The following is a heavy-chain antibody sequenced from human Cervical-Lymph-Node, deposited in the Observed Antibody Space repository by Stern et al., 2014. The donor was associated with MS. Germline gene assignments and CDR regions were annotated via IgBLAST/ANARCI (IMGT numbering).Heavy chain of an antibody. J-gene: IGHJ3*01. D-gene: IGHD2-21*01. CDR2: INPSDGST. CDR1: GYTFTSFY. CDR3: ARDRDVDVIAASDF. V-gene: IGHV1-46*01. Sequence: QLVQSGAEEKKPGASVKVSCKASGYTFTSFYIHWVRQAPGQGLGWMGIINPSDGSTNYAQDFQGRVTLTRDTSTSTVYMELSSLRSEDTAMYYCARDRDVDVIAASDFWGQGTMVTVSS.